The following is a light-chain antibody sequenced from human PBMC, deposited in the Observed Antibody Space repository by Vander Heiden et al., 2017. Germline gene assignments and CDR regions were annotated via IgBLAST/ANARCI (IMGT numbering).Light chain of an antibody. J-gene: IGLJ2*01. CDR1: KLVDKY. CDR2: QDS. V-gene: IGLV3-1*01. Sequence: SYELTQPPSVSVSPGQTASITCSGDKLVDKYACWYQQKPGQSPALVIYQDSKRPSGIPERFSGSNSGNTATLTISGTQAMDEADYYCQAWDSSTAIFGGGTKLPVL. CDR3: QAWDSSTAI.